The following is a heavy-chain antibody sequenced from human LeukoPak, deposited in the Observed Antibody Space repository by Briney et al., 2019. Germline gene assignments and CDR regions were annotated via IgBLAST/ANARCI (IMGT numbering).Heavy chain of an antibody. Sequence: GGSLRLSCAASGFTFSSYSMNWVRQAPGKGLEWVSSISSSSSYIYYADSVKGRFTISRDNAKNSLYLQMNSLRAEDTAVYYCARGAGGYPTYYFDYWGQGTLVTVSS. CDR1: GFTFSSYS. CDR2: ISSSSSYI. CDR3: ARGAGGYPTYYFDY. V-gene: IGHV3-21*01. D-gene: IGHD3-22*01. J-gene: IGHJ4*02.